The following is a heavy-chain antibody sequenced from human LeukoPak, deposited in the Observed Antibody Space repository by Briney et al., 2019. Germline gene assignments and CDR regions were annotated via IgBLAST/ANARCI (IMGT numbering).Heavy chain of an antibody. CDR2: VSFDGSNE. J-gene: IGHJ4*02. CDR1: GLTFGTSA. CDR3: ARGPYHSTSN. Sequence: GGSLRLSCADSGLTFGTSAMHWARQAPGKGLEWVAVVSFDGSNEKYADSVRGRFTISRDNAKDSLYLQMNSLRDEGTAVYYCARGPYHSTSNWGQGTLVTVSS. D-gene: IGHD3-16*01. V-gene: IGHV3-30-3*01.